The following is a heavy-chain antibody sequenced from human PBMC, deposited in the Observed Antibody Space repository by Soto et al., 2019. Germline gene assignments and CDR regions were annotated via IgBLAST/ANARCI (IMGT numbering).Heavy chain of an antibody. CDR2: IYPGDSDT. D-gene: IGHD3-3*01. J-gene: IGHJ4*02. CDR3: ASHALGHDFWSGSAALDY. Sequence: GESLKISCKGSGYSFTSYLICWVRQMPVKGLEWMGIIYPGDSDTRYSPSFQGQVTISADKSISTAYLQWSSLKASDTAMYYCASHALGHDFWSGSAALDYCGQGTLVTVSS. CDR1: GYSFTSYL. V-gene: IGHV5-51*01.